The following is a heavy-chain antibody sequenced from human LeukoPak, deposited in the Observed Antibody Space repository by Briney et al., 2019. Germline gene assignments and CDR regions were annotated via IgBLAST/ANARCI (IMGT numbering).Heavy chain of an antibody. CDR3: ARDWKRITMVRGVHPYGMDV. CDR1: GYTFTSYD. J-gene: IGHJ6*02. CDR2: MNPNSGNT. Sequence: ASVKVSCKASGYTFTSYDIDWVRQATGQGLEWMGWMNPNSGNTGYAQKFQGRVTMTRNTSISTAYMELSSLRSDDTAVYYCARDWKRITMVRGVHPYGMDVWGQGTTVTVSS. V-gene: IGHV1-8*01. D-gene: IGHD3-10*01.